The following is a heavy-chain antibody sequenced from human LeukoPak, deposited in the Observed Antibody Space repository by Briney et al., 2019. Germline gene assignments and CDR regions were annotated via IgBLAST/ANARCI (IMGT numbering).Heavy chain of an antibody. Sequence: GGSLRLSCAASGFTFSSYEMNWVRQAPGKGLEWVSYISSSGSTIYYADSVKARFTISRDNAKNSLYLQMNSLRAEDTAVYYCARDYYDSSGYPPHFDYWGQGTLVTVSS. CDR2: ISSSGSTI. J-gene: IGHJ4*02. V-gene: IGHV3-48*03. CDR1: GFTFSSYE. CDR3: ARDYYDSSGYPPHFDY. D-gene: IGHD3-22*01.